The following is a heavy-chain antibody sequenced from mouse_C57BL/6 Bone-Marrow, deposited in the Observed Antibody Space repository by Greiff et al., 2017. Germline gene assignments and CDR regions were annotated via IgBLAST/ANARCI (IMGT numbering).Heavy chain of an antibody. D-gene: IGHD1-1*01. Sequence: VQLQQSGAELVRPGASVKLSCKASGYTFTDYYINWVKQRPGQGLEWIARIYPGSGNTYYNEKFKGKATLTAEKSSSTAYMQLSSLTSEDSAVYFCARRDYGSRYWYFDVWGTGTTVTVSS. V-gene: IGHV1-76*01. CDR2: IYPGSGNT. CDR3: ARRDYGSRYWYFDV. CDR1: GYTFTDYY. J-gene: IGHJ1*03.